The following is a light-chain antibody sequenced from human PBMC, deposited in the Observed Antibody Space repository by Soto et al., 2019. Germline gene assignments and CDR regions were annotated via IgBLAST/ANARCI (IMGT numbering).Light chain of an antibody. J-gene: IGKJ2*01. CDR3: QQFGTSFPYT. Sequence: EIVLTQSPGTLSLSPGERATLTCRASQRVSSSYLDWYQQKPGQAPRLLMYDASSRATGIPDRFSGSWSGTDFTLTISRLEPEDFAVYYCQQFGTSFPYTFGQGTKLDIK. CDR2: DAS. CDR1: QRVSSSY. V-gene: IGKV3-20*01.